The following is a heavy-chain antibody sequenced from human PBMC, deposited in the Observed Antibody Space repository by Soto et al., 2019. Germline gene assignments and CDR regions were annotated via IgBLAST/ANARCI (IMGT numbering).Heavy chain of an antibody. Sequence: ASVKVSCKASGGAFNTFGFSWVRQAPGQGLEWMGGIIPFFRTANYAQKFQDRVTITADESTSTVYMDLRSLRSEDTAKYYCARSPPMDSGDKYFYDFWGQGALVTVS. CDR2: IIPFFRTA. V-gene: IGHV1-69*13. J-gene: IGHJ4*02. CDR3: ARSPPMDSGDKYFYDF. D-gene: IGHD4-17*01. CDR1: GGAFNTFG.